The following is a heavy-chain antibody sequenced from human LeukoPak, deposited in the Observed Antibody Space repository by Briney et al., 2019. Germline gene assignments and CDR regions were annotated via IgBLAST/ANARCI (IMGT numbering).Heavy chain of an antibody. CDR3: AREGYSSSWPFDY. CDR1: GGSFSGYY. D-gene: IGHD6-13*01. Sequence: KPSETLSLTCAVYGGSFSGYYWSWIRQPPGKGLEWIGEINHSGSTNYNPSLKSRVTMSVDTSKNQFSLKLSSVTAADTAVYYCAREGYSSSWPFDYWGQGTLVTVSS. CDR2: INHSGST. V-gene: IGHV4-34*01. J-gene: IGHJ4*02.